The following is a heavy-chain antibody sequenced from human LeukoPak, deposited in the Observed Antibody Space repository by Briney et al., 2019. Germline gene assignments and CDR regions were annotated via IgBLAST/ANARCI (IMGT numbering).Heavy chain of an antibody. CDR3: ARISLGAIWGYYYGMDV. CDR2: IIPIFDTA. D-gene: IGHD1-26*01. V-gene: IGHV1-69*13. J-gene: IGHJ6*02. CDR1: GYTFTSYG. Sequence: SVKVSCKASGYTFTSYGISWVRQAPGQGLEWMGGIIPIFDTADYAQKFQGRVTITADESTSTAYMELSSLRSEDTAVFYCARISLGAIWGYYYGMDVWGQGTTVTVSS.